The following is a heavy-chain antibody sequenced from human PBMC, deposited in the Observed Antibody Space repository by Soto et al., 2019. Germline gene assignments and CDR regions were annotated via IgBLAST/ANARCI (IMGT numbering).Heavy chain of an antibody. V-gene: IGHV1-69*06. J-gene: IGHJ4*02. CDR2: IIPIFGTA. CDR3: ARGFYIEQLVGPTIFDY. CDR1: GGTFSSYA. D-gene: IGHD6-6*01. Sequence: QVQLVQSGAEVKKPGSSVKVSCKASGGTFSSYAISWVRQAPGQGLEWMGGIIPIFGTANYAQKFQGRVTITADKSTSTAYMELSSLRSEDTAVYYCARGFYIEQLVGPTIFDYWGQGTLVTVSS.